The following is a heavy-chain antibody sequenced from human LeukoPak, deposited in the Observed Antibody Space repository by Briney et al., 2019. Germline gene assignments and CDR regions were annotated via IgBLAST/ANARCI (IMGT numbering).Heavy chain of an antibody. Sequence: GGSLRLSCTASGFIFTNYDMHWVRRAPGKGLEWVALISYNESNKYYPDSVKGRFTISRDSSRNTVYLQMGSLTADDAAVYYCAGVGGSGWYGYIDYWGQGTLVRVSS. CDR2: ISYNESNK. D-gene: IGHD6-19*01. V-gene: IGHV3-30*04. CDR3: AGVGGSGWYGYIDY. CDR1: GFIFTNYD. J-gene: IGHJ4*02.